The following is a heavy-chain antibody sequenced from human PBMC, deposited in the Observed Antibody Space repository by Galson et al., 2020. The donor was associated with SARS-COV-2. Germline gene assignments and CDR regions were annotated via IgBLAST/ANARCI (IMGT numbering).Heavy chain of an antibody. D-gene: IGHD3-9*01. CDR2: IKKDGSEK. CDR1: GFSFSNYW. CDR3: ARETGPTYYNTDGMDV. Sequence: GGSLRLSCAASGFSFSNYWMTWVRQAPGQGLEWVAKIKKDGSEKYYGDSVKGRFTIYRDNSQKSVYLQMYSLRGEDTAVYYCARETGPTYYNTDGMDVWGQGTTVTVAS. V-gene: IGHV3-7*01. J-gene: IGHJ6*02.